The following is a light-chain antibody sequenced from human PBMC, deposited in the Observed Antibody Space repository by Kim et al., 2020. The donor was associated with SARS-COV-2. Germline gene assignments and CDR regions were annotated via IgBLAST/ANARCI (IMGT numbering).Light chain of an antibody. CDR1: KLGDKY. CDR3: QAWDSSTGV. J-gene: IGLJ2*01. CDR2: QDS. Sequence: SYELTQPPSVSVSPGQTASITCSGDKLGDKYACWYQQKPGQSPVLVIYQDSKRPSGIPERFSGSNSGNTATLTIRGTQPMDEADYYCQAWDSSTGVFGGG. V-gene: IGLV3-1*01.